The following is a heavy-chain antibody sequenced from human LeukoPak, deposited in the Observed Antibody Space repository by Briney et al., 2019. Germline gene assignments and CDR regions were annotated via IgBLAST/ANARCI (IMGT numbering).Heavy chain of an antibody. CDR2: ISYDGSNK. Sequence: PGGSLRLSCAASGFTFSSYAMHWVRQAPGKGLEWVAVISYDGSNKYYADSVKGRFTIPRDNSKNTLYLQMNSLRAEDTAVYYCARDQWLSSGAFDIWGQGTMVTVSS. CDR3: ARDQWLSSGAFDI. CDR1: GFTFSSYA. J-gene: IGHJ3*02. D-gene: IGHD3-22*01. V-gene: IGHV3-30-3*01.